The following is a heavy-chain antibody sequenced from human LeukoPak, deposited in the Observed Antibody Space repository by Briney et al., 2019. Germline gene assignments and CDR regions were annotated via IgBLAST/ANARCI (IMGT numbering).Heavy chain of an antibody. CDR3: ARHPVIWPQYPS. V-gene: IGHV4-39*01. D-gene: IGHD5-24*01. J-gene: IGHJ5*02. CDR2: IYYSGST. CDR1: GGSISSSNYY. Sequence: SETLSLTCTVSGGSISSSNYYWGWIRQPPGKGLDWIGSIYYSGSTYYNPSLQSPVTISVYKYNNHFSLKLTSVTAPHTAVYYCARHPVIWPQYPSWGQGTLVTVSS.